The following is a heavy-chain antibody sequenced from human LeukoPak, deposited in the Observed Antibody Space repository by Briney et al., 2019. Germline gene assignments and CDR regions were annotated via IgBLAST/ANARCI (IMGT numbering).Heavy chain of an antibody. Sequence: GASVNVSCKASGYTFTGYFMHWVRQAPGQGPEWMGWINPNSGGTNYAQKFQGRVIMTRDTSISTAYMELSRLRSDDTAVYYCARVSGYYYFDYWGQGTLVTVSS. CDR2: INPNSGGT. CDR1: GYTFTGYF. V-gene: IGHV1-2*02. CDR3: ARVSGYYYFDY. D-gene: IGHD3-22*01. J-gene: IGHJ4*02.